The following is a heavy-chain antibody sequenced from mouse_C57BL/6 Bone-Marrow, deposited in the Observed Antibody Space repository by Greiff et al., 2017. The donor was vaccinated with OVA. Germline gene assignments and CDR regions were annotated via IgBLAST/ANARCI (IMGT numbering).Heavy chain of an antibody. CDR1: GYTFTDYY. CDR2: IFPGSGST. CDR3: ARYYDDDRVYAMDY. D-gene: IGHD2-4*01. J-gene: IGHJ4*01. V-gene: IGHV1-75*01. Sequence: ESGPELVKPGASVKISCKASGYTFTDYYINWVKQRPGQGLEWIGWIFPGSGSTYYNEKFKGKATLTVDKSSSTAYMLRSSLTADDSAFYCCARYYDDDRVYAMDYWGQGTSVTVSS.